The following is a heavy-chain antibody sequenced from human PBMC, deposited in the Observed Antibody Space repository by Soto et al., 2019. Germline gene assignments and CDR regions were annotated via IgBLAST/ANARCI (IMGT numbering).Heavy chain of an antibody. Sequence: SETLSLTCTVSGGSISSSSDYWGWIRQPPGKGLEWIGSIYYSGSTYYNPSLKSRVTISVDTSKNQFSLKLSSVTAADTAVYYCARRTWDASYFDYWGQGTLVTVSS. CDR2: IYYSGST. CDR1: GGSISSSSDY. V-gene: IGHV4-39*01. CDR3: ARRTWDASYFDY. J-gene: IGHJ4*02. D-gene: IGHD1-26*01.